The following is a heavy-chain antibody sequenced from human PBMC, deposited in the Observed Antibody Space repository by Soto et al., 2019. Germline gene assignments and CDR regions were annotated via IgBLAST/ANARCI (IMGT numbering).Heavy chain of an antibody. CDR1: GYTFTSYY. D-gene: IGHD2-2*01. CDR2: INPSGGST. V-gene: IGHV1-46*01. J-gene: IGHJ6*02. CDR3: ARGHCTSTSCHYYYYGMDV. Sequence: GASVKVSCKAFGYTFTSYYLHWVRQAPGQGLEWMGIINPSGGSTSYAQKFQGRVTMTRDTPTSTVHMELSSLTSEDTAVYFCARGHCTSTSCHYYYYGMDVWGQGTTVTVSS.